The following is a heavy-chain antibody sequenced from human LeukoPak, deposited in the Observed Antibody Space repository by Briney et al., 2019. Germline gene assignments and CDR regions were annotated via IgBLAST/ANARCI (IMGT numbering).Heavy chain of an antibody. CDR1: GYSFTSYG. CDR2: ISAYNGNT. V-gene: IGHV1-18*01. Sequence: ASVKVSCKASGYSFTSYGISWVRQAPGQGLEWMGWISAYNGNTNYAQKLKGRVTMTRDTSISTAYMELRSLRSDDTAVYYCARIMTTVTTGLDYWGQGTLVTVSS. D-gene: IGHD4-17*01. CDR3: ARIMTTVTTGLDY. J-gene: IGHJ4*02.